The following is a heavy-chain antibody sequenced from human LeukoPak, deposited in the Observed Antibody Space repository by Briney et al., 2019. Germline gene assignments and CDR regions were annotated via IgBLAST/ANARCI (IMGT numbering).Heavy chain of an antibody. CDR1: GFTFSTYG. CDR3: AKDSKIVGATFRSYHFMDV. J-gene: IGHJ6*03. V-gene: IGHV3-30*02. CDR2: IRYDGSNK. D-gene: IGHD1-26*01. Sequence: GGSLRLSCAASGFTFSTYGMHWVRQAPGKGLEWVAFIRYDGSNKYYADSVRGRFTISRDNSKNTLYLQMNSLRAEDTAVYYCAKDSKIVGATFRSYHFMDVWGKGTAVTVSS.